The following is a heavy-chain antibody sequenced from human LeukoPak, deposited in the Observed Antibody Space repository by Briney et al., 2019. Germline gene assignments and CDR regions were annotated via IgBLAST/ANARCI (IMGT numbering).Heavy chain of an antibody. CDR1: GFTFSSYE. CDR3: ASYVWGTYRYSAFDI. D-gene: IGHD3-16*02. Sequence: GGSLRLSCAASGFTFSSYEMNWVRQAPGKGMEWVSYISSSGSTIYYADSVKGRFTISRDNAKNSLYLQMNSLRAEDTAVYYCASYVWGTYRYSAFDIWGQGTKVTVSS. CDR2: ISSSGSTI. J-gene: IGHJ3*02. V-gene: IGHV3-48*03.